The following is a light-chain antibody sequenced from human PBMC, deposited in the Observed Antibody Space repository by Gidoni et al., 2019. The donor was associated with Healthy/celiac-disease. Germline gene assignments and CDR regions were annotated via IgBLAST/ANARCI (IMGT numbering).Light chain of an antibody. CDR3: QQYNNWRGI. J-gene: IGKJ4*01. CDR1: QSVSSN. V-gene: IGKV3-15*01. Sequence: DIVMTQSPATLSVSPGERATLSCRASQSVSSNLAWYQQKPGQAPRLLIYVASTRATGIPARFSGSGSGTEFTLTISSLQSEDFAVYYCQQYNNWRGIFGGGTKVEIK. CDR2: VAS.